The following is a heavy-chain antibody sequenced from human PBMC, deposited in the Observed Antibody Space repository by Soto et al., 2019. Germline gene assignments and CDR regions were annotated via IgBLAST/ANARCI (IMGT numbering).Heavy chain of an antibody. Sequence: QLQLQESGSGLVKPSQTLSLTCAVSGGSISSGGYSWSCIRQPPGKGLEWIGYIYHSGSTYYNPSLKSRVTISVDRSKNQFSLKLSSVTAADTAVYYCARVKDYYDSSGYHNWFDPWGQGTLVTVSS. V-gene: IGHV4-30-2*01. CDR2: IYHSGST. D-gene: IGHD3-22*01. CDR1: GGSISSGGYS. J-gene: IGHJ5*02. CDR3: ARVKDYYDSSGYHNWFDP.